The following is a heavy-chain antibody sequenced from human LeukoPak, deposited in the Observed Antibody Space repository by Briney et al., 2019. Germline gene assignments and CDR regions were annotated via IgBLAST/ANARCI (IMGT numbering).Heavy chain of an antibody. V-gene: IGHV3-21*01. J-gene: IGHJ4*02. Sequence: GGSLRLSCAASGFTFSDYSFNWVRQAPGKGLEWVSSVNTVSSYIYYADSAKGRFTISRDNAKNSLSLQMDSLRAEDTAVYYCVRLRRNSDRSGFFYYYDYWGQGTLVTVSS. D-gene: IGHD3-22*01. CDR2: VNTVSSYI. CDR3: VRLRRNSDRSGFFYYYDY. CDR1: GFTFSDYS.